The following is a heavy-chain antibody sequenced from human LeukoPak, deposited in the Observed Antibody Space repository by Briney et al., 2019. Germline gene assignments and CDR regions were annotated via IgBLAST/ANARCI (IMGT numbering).Heavy chain of an antibody. Sequence: SETLSLTCTVSGGSISSSSYYWGWIRQPPGKGLEWIGEIYHSGSTNYNPSLKSRVTISVDKSKNQFSLKLSSVTAADTAVYYCARVQLGSYYFDYWGQGTLVTVSS. D-gene: IGHD1-1*01. CDR3: ARVQLGSYYFDY. CDR1: GGSISSSSYY. J-gene: IGHJ4*02. CDR2: IYHSGST. V-gene: IGHV4-39*07.